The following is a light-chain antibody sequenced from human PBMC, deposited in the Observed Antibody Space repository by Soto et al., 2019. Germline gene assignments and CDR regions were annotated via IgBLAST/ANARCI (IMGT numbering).Light chain of an antibody. J-gene: IGKJ4*01. V-gene: IGKV3-11*01. Sequence: ETVLTQSPATLSLSPGESATLSCRASQTVSRFFAWYQQKPGQSPRLLIYGVSNRATGVPARFSASGSGTDFTPSISSPEPEDSAVYYCQQRFTWPLTFGGGTKVEIK. CDR2: GVS. CDR3: QQRFTWPLT. CDR1: QTVSRF.